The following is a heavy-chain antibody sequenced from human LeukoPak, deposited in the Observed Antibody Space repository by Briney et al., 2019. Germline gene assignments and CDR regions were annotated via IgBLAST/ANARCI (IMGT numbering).Heavy chain of an antibody. D-gene: IGHD4-17*01. CDR2: IYYSGNT. Sequence: SQTLSLTCTVSGGSISSAGYYWSWIRQHPGKGLEWIGYIYYSGNTYYNSSLKSRVTISVDTSKNQFSLKLNSVTAADTAVYYCAREYGDYVPSHFDYWGQGTLVTVSS. J-gene: IGHJ4*02. V-gene: IGHV4-31*03. CDR1: GGSISSAGYY. CDR3: AREYGDYVPSHFDY.